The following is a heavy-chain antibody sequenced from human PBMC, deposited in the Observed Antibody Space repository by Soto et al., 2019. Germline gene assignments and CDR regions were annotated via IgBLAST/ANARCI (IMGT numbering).Heavy chain of an antibody. D-gene: IGHD6-6*01. V-gene: IGHV3-15*07. CDR1: GFTFSNAW. J-gene: IGHJ6*02. CDR2: IKSKTDGGTT. CDR3: TTGEGSSEMVYYYYYGMDV. Sequence: PGGSLRLSCAASGFTFSNAWMNWVRQAPGKGLEWVGRIKSKTDGGTTDYAAPVKGRFTISRDDSKNTLYLQMNSLKTEDTAVYYCTTGEGSSEMVYYYYYGMDVWGQGTTVTVSS.